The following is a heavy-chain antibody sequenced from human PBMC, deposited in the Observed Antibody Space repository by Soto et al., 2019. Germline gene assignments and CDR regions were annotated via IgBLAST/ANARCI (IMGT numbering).Heavy chain of an antibody. Sequence: QVQLVESGGGVVQPGRSLRLSCAASGFTFTSYGMHWVRQAPGKGLEWVAVIWYDGSNKYYADSVKGRFTISRDNSKNTLYLHMNSLQADDTAGYYCARGGLLLDYWGQGTLVTVSS. D-gene: IGHD2-21*01. V-gene: IGHV3-33*01. CDR2: IWYDGSNK. CDR3: ARGGLLLDY. J-gene: IGHJ4*02. CDR1: GFTFTSYG.